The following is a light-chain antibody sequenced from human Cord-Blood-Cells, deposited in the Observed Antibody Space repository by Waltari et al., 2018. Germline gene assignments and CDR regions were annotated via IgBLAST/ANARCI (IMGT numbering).Light chain of an antibody. CDR3: SSYTSSSTLV. J-gene: IGLJ3*02. CDR1: SSDVGGYNY. CDR2: DVS. V-gene: IGLV2-14*01. Sequence: QSALTQPASVSGSPGQSITISCTGTSSDVGGYNYVSLYQQHPGKAPKLMIYDVSNPPSGVSKRFSGSKSGNTASLTISGLQAEDEADYYCSSYTSSSTLVFGGGTKLTVL.